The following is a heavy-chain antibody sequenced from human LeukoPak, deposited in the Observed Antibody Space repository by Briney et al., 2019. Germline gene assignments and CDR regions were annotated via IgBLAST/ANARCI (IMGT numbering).Heavy chain of an antibody. CDR3: ARDPVGGSTIFDY. Sequence: SQTLSLTCAIPGDSVSSNSAAWNWIRQSPSRGLEWLGRTYYRSKWYYDYAVAVKSRISINPDTSKNQFSLQLSSVTPEDTAVYYCARDPVGGSTIFDYWGQGTLVTVSS. CDR2: TYYRSKWYY. D-gene: IGHD1-26*01. J-gene: IGHJ4*02. CDR1: GDSVSSNSAA. V-gene: IGHV6-1*01.